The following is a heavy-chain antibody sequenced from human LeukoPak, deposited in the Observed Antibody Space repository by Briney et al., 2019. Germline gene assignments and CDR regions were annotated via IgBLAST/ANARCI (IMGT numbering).Heavy chain of an antibody. CDR3: AKRYFGNYYFDH. Sequence: PGGSLRLSCAASGFTFSNYAMSWVRQAPGKGLEWVSSLRASDGSTHYGDFAKGRFTISRDNSKNTLYLQMNRLRAEDTAVYYCAKRYFGNYYFDHWGQGTLVTVSS. CDR2: LRASDGST. D-gene: IGHD3-9*01. V-gene: IGHV3-23*01. J-gene: IGHJ4*02. CDR1: GFTFSNYA.